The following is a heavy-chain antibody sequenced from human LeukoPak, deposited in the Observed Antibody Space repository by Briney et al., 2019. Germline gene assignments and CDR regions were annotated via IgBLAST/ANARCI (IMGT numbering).Heavy chain of an antibody. D-gene: IGHD6-19*01. J-gene: IGHJ4*02. CDR1: GYSFTNYW. V-gene: IGHV5-51*01. Sequence: GESLKISCKASGYSFTNYWIGWVRQMPGKGLEWMGIIYPGDFDFRYSPSFQGQVTISADKSISTAYPQWSSLKASDTAMYFCARLDSSGWFGGSYFDYWGQGTLVTVSS. CDR2: IYPGDFDF. CDR3: ARLDSSGWFGGSYFDY.